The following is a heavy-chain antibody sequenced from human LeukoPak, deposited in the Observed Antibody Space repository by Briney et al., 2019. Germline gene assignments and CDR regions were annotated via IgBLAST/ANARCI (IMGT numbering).Heavy chain of an antibody. Sequence: SVKVSCKASGYTFTSYGISWVRQAPGQGLEWMGGIIPIFGTANYAQKFQGRVTITADESTSTAYMELSSLRSEDTAVYYCARGGGPVWSQARYHYYYYYMDVWGKGTTVTISS. CDR3: ARGGGPVWSQARYHYYYYYMDV. CDR1: GYTFTSYG. J-gene: IGHJ6*03. V-gene: IGHV1-69*13. D-gene: IGHD3-10*01. CDR2: IIPIFGTA.